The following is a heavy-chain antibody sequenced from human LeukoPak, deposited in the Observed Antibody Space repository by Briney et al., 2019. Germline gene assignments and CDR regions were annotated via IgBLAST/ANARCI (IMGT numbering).Heavy chain of an antibody. J-gene: IGHJ4*02. V-gene: IGHV3-74*01. CDR3: ARDNSGPAY. D-gene: IGHD5-12*01. Sequence: PGGSLRLSCAASGFTFSRYWMHWVRQGPGKGLVWVSRVSGDGSSTTYADSVKGRFTISRDNSKNTLYLQMSSLRAEDTAVYYCARDNSGPAYWGQGTLVTVSS. CDR1: GFTFSRYW. CDR2: VSGDGSST.